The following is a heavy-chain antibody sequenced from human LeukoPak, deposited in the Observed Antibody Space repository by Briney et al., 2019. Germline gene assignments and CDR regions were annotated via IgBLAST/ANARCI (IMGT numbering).Heavy chain of an antibody. CDR3: ARDRGWELFDY. V-gene: IGHV4-61*01. D-gene: IGHD1-26*01. Sequence: SETLSLTCTVSGGSVSSGYYYWSWIRQPPGKGLEWVGNIYYSGSTNYNPSLKSRVTISADTSKNQFSLELRSVTAADTAVYYCARDRGWELFDYWGRGTVVTVSS. J-gene: IGHJ4*02. CDR2: IYYSGST. CDR1: GGSVSSGYYY.